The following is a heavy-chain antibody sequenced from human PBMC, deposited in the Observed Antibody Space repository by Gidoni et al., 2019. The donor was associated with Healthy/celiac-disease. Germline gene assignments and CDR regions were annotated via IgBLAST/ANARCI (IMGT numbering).Heavy chain of an antibody. D-gene: IGHD7-27*01. CDR3: ARDSGVTGGGMDV. V-gene: IGHV1-2*02. CDR2: INPNSGGT. J-gene: IGHJ6*02. CDR1: GYTFTGYY. Sequence: QVQLVQSGAEVKKPGAAVKVSCKASGYTFTGYYLHWVRQAPGQGLEWMGWINPNSGGTNYAQKFQGMVTMTRDTSISTAYMELSRLRSDDTAVYYCARDSGVTGGGMDVWGQGTTVTVSS.